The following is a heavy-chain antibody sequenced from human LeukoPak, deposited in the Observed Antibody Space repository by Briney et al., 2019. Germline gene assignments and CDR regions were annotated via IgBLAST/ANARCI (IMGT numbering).Heavy chain of an antibody. Sequence: ASVKVSCKASGGTFSSYAISWVRQVPGQGLEWMGRIIPIFGTANYAQKFQGRVTITTDESTSTAYMELSSLRSEDTAVYYCARELTVTPEGWFDPWGQGTLVTVSS. D-gene: IGHD4-17*01. V-gene: IGHV1-69*05. CDR2: IIPIFGTA. CDR1: GGTFSSYA. J-gene: IGHJ5*02. CDR3: ARELTVTPEGWFDP.